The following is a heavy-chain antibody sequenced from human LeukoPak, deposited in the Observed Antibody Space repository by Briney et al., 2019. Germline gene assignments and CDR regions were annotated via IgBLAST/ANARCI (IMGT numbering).Heavy chain of an antibody. CDR2: IIPIFGTA. CDR1: GGTFSSYA. J-gene: IGHJ4*02. Sequence: ASVKVSCKASGGTFSSYAISWVRQAPGQGLEWMGGIIPIFGTANYAQKFQGRVTITADESTSTAYMELSSLRSEDTAVYYCARDWRSGYSYGYHHYWGQGTLVTVSS. V-gene: IGHV1-69*01. CDR3: ARDWRSGYSYGYHHY. D-gene: IGHD5-18*01.